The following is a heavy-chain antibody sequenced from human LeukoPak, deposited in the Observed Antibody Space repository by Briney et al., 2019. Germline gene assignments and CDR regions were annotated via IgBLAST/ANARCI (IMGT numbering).Heavy chain of an antibody. V-gene: IGHV5-51*01. J-gene: IGHJ6*03. CDR3: ARHFGLGGPYYYYYMDV. D-gene: IGHD3-16*01. Sequence: GASLKISWKGSGSSFTSYWIGWVRQLPGKGLEGMGIIYPGDCDTRYSPSFEGHVPISADNSISTAYLQWSSLKASDTAMYYCARHFGLGGPYYYYYMDVWGKGTTVTVSS. CDR2: IYPGDCDT. CDR1: GSSFTSYW.